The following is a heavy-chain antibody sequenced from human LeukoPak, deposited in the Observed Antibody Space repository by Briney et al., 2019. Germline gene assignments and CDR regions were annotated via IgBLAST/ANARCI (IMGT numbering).Heavy chain of an antibody. Sequence: PGGSLRLSCAASGFTFSDYYMSWIRQAPGKGLEWVSYISSSGSTIYYADSAKGRFTISRDNAKNSLYLQMNSLRAEDTAVYYCARVPCGGDCYYYFDYWGQGTLVTVSS. CDR2: ISSSGSTI. J-gene: IGHJ4*02. D-gene: IGHD2-21*02. V-gene: IGHV3-11*01. CDR1: GFTFSDYY. CDR3: ARVPCGGDCYYYFDY.